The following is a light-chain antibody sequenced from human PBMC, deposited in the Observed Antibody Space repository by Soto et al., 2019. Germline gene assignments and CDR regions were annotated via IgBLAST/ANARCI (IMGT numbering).Light chain of an antibody. CDR3: QQYYTTPFT. V-gene: IGKV4-1*01. Sequence: DIVMTQSPDSLAVSLGERATINCKSSQSVLYRSNNKDYLAWYQQKPGQPPKLLIYWASTRESGVPDRFSGSGSGTDFTLTISSLQAEDVAGYYCQQYYTTPFTFGPGTKVDIK. CDR1: QSVLYRSNNKDY. J-gene: IGKJ3*01. CDR2: WAS.